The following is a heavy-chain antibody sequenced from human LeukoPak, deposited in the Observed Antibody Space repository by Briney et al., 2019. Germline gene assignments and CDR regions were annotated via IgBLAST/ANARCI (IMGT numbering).Heavy chain of an antibody. CDR2: IYRGGST. CDR3: ARVVAGLWFGELFFDY. V-gene: IGHV3-66*01. Sequence: PGGSLRLSCAASGFTVSSNYMSWVRQAPGKGLEWVSVIYRGGSTYYADSVKGRFTISRDNSKNTLYLQMNSLRAEDTAVYYCARVVAGLWFGELFFDYWGQGTLSPSPQ. D-gene: IGHD3-10*01. J-gene: IGHJ4*02. CDR1: GFTVSSNY.